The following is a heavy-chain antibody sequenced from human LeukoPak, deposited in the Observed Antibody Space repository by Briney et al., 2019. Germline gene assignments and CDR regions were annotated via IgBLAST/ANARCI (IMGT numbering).Heavy chain of an antibody. CDR1: GYTFTSYY. CDR3: AREPSNYDSSGYLPGFDY. CDR2: INPSGGST. D-gene: IGHD3-22*01. J-gene: IGHJ4*02. Sequence: GASVKVSCKASGYTFTSYYMHWVRQAPGQGLEWMGIINPSGGSTSYAQEFQGRVTMTRDTSASTVYMELSSLRSEDTAVYYCAREPSNYDSSGYLPGFDYWGQGTLVTVSS. V-gene: IGHV1-46*01.